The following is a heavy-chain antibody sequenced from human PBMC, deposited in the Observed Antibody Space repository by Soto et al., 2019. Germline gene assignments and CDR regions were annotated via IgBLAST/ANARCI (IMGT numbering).Heavy chain of an antibody. J-gene: IGHJ4*02. Sequence: QVQLVQSGAEVKKPGSSVKVSCKASGGTFSSYAISWVRQAPGQGLEWMGGIIPIFGTANYAQKFQGRVTITADESTSTAYRELSSRRAEDTAVYYCARDGAGSIAAAGMKDYWGQGTLVTVSS. CDR2: IIPIFGTA. D-gene: IGHD6-13*01. CDR1: GGTFSSYA. V-gene: IGHV1-69*12. CDR3: ARDGAGSIAAAGMKDY.